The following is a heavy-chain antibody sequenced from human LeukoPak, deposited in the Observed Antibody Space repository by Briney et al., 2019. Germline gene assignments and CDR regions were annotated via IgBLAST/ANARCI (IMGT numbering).Heavy chain of an antibody. Sequence: GGSLRLSCAASGFTFSSYWMSWVRQAPGKGLEWVANIKQDGSEKYYVDSVKGRFTISRDNAKNSLYLQMNSLRAEDTAVYYCARGRYDFWSGYYTPRGAYYYYMDVWGKGTTVTVSS. CDR1: GFTFSSYW. V-gene: IGHV3-7*01. CDR2: IKQDGSEK. CDR3: ARGRYDFWSGYYTPRGAYYYYMDV. D-gene: IGHD3-3*01. J-gene: IGHJ6*03.